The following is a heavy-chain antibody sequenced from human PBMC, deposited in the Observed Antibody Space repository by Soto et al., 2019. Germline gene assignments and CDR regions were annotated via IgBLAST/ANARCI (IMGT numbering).Heavy chain of an antibody. Sequence: ESVKISFKGSGYNFASYWIGRVRQIPGKGLEWMGMIFPGDSDTKNSPSLQGQITMSVDKSDSSAYVQWRSLKASDTALYYCAAGSTTGPDAFDIWGQGTMVTVSS. D-gene: IGHD1-26*01. CDR2: IFPGDSDT. CDR3: AAGSTTGPDAFDI. CDR1: GYNFASYW. V-gene: IGHV5-51*01. J-gene: IGHJ3*02.